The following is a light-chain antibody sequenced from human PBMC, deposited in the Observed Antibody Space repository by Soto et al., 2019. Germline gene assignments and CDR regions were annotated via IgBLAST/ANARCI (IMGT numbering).Light chain of an antibody. Sequence: EIVLTQSPGTLSLSPGERATLSCRASQSVSSNYLAWYQQKPGQAPRLLFFGASSRATGIPARFSGSGSGTNVSLTISRLEPEDFAVDYCQQHHSSPRTFGQGTKVDIK. CDR3: QQHHSSPRT. CDR2: GAS. CDR1: QSVSSNY. V-gene: IGKV3-20*01. J-gene: IGKJ1*01.